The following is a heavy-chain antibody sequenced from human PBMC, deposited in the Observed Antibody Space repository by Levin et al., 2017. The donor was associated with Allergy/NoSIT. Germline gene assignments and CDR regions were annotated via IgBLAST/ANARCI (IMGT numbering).Heavy chain of an antibody. Sequence: GESLKISCKASGYTFTSYYMHWVRQAPGQGLEWMGIINPSGGSTSYAQKFQGRVTMTRDTSTSTVYMELSSLRSEDTAVYYCARDQPLDTAMAKVSYYYYGMDVWGQGTTVTVSS. V-gene: IGHV1-46*01. CDR2: INPSGGST. CDR3: ARDQPLDTAMAKVSYYYYGMDV. J-gene: IGHJ6*02. D-gene: IGHD5-18*01. CDR1: GYTFTSYY.